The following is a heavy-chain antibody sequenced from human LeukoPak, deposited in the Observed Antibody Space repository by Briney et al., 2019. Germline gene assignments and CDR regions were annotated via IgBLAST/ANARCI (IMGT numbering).Heavy chain of an antibody. CDR3: ARDPIPDYYDSSGLADY. CDR2: IIPILGIA. Sequence: SVKVSCKASGGTFSSYAISWVRQAPGQGLEWMGRIIPILGIANYAQKFQGRVTITADKSTSTAYMELSSLRSEDTAVYYCARDPIPDYYDSSGLADYWGQGTLVTVSS. J-gene: IGHJ4*02. D-gene: IGHD3-22*01. CDR1: GGTFSSYA. V-gene: IGHV1-69*04.